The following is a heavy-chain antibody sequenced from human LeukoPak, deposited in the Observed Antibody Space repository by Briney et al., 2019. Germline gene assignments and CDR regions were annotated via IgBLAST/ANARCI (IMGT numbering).Heavy chain of an antibody. CDR3: ARRGIAVAGWGFDY. V-gene: IGHV1-69*04. CDR2: IIPILGIA. J-gene: IGHJ4*02. CDR1: GGTFSSYA. D-gene: IGHD6-19*01. Sequence: ASVKVSCKASGGTFSSYAISWVRQAPGQGLEWMGRIIPILGIANYAQKFQGRVTITADKSTSTAYMELSSLRSEDTAVYYCARRGIAVAGWGFDYWGQGTLVTVSS.